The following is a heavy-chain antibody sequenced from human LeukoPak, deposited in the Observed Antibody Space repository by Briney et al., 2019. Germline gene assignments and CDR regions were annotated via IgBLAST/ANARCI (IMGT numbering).Heavy chain of an antibody. CDR1: EFSVSTNY. Sequence: PGGSLRLSCTASEFSVSTNYMSWVRQAPGKGLEWVSVISSGGSTYYADSVKGRFTISRDNSKNTLYLQMNSLRAEDAAVYYGARVVYYYDSSGSVYYFDYWGQGTLVTVSS. CDR3: ARVVYYYDSSGSVYYFDY. CDR2: ISSGGST. J-gene: IGHJ4*02. D-gene: IGHD3-22*01. V-gene: IGHV3-53*01.